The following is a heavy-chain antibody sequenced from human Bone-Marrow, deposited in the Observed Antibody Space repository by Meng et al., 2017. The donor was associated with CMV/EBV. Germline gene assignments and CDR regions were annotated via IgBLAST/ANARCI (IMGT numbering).Heavy chain of an antibody. CDR1: GFTFSSYA. V-gene: IGHV3-23*03. D-gene: IGHD3-16*01. J-gene: IGHJ6*02. Sequence: GGSLRPSCAASGFTFSSYAMSWVRQAPGKGLEWVSVIYSGGSSTYYADSVKGRFTISRDNSKNTLYLQMNSLRAEDTAVYYCAKDGNTFDYYYGMYVWGRGTTDTVSS. CDR2: IYSGGSST. CDR3: AKDGNTFDYYYGMYV.